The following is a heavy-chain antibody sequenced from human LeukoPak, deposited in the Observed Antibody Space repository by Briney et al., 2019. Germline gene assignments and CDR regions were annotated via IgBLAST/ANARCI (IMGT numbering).Heavy chain of an antibody. V-gene: IGHV3-23*01. D-gene: IGHD2-15*01. CDR1: GFTFSDAV. CDR3: AKVGYCSSNCFRTHDY. CDR2: ISSDSDVT. Sequence: GGSLKLSCAASGFTFSDAVMSWVRQAPGKGLEWVSAISSDSDVTYYAASVKGRFTISRDNSKSTVYLQMNSLRAEDAATYYCAKVGYCSSNCFRTHDYWGQGALVTVSS. J-gene: IGHJ4*02.